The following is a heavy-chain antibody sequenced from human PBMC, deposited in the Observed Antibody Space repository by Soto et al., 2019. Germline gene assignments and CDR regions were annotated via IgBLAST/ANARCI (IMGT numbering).Heavy chain of an antibody. Sequence: GGSLRLSCAASGFTVSSNYMSWVRQAPGKGLEWVSVIYSGGSTYYADSVKGRFTISRHNSKNTLYLQMNSLRAEDTAVYYCARFRGVYYYNYMDVWGKGTTVTVSS. CDR3: ARFRGVYYYNYMDV. CDR2: IYSGGST. J-gene: IGHJ6*03. CDR1: GFTVSSNY. V-gene: IGHV3-53*04.